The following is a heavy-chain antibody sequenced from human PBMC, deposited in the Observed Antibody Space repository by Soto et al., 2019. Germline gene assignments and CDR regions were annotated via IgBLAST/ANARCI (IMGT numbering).Heavy chain of an antibody. J-gene: IGHJ6*02. Sequence: QVQLQASGPGLVKPSQTLSLTCTVSGGSISSGGYYWSWIRQHPGKGLEWIGYIYYSGSTYYNPSLKSRVTIPVDTPKNQFSRKLSSVTAEDTAVYYCARGRGVVTATDRGWQYYYYGMDVWGQGTTVTVSS. D-gene: IGHD2-21*02. CDR3: ARGRGVVTATDRGWQYYYYGMDV. CDR2: IYYSGST. CDR1: GGSISSGGYY. V-gene: IGHV4-31*03.